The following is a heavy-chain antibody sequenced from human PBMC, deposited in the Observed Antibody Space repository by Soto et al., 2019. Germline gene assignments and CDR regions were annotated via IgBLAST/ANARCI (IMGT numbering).Heavy chain of an antibody. V-gene: IGHV3-23*01. CDR3: AKDRAALRYSGYDFSYYYYYMDV. Sequence: EVQLLESGGGLVQPGGSLRLSCAASGFTFSSYAMSWVRQAPRKGLEWVSAISGSGGSTYYADSVKGRFTISRDNSKNTLYLQMNSLRAEDTAVYYCAKDRAALRYSGYDFSYYYYYMDVWGKGTTVTVSS. J-gene: IGHJ6*03. D-gene: IGHD5-12*01. CDR2: ISGSGGST. CDR1: GFTFSSYA.